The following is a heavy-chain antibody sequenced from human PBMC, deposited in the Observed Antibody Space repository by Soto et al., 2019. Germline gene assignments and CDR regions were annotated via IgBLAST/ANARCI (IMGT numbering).Heavy chain of an antibody. V-gene: IGHV4-39*01. Sequence: SETLSLTCAVYGGSFSGYYWGWIRQPPGKGLEWIGSVYYSGNTYYNPSLKSRVTISADTSKKQFSLKLSSVTAADTAVYYCAIPYSTSWFDFWGQGTLVTVSS. CDR3: AIPYSTSWFDF. CDR2: VYYSGNT. D-gene: IGHD6-13*01. CDR1: GGSFSGYY. J-gene: IGHJ4*02.